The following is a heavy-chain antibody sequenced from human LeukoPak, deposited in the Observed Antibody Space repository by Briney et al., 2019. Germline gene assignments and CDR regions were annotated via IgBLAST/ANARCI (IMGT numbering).Heavy chain of an antibody. CDR1: GGSISSSY. Sequence: SQTLSLTCTASGGSISSSYWSWIRQPPGKGLEWIGYIYYSGSSNYNPSLKSRVTMSVDTSKNQFSLNLSSVTAADTAVYYCARGPYSRRYDYWGGGTVVTVSS. CDR2: IYYSGSS. D-gene: IGHD1-26*01. CDR3: ARGPYSRRYDY. V-gene: IGHV4-59*01. J-gene: IGHJ4*02.